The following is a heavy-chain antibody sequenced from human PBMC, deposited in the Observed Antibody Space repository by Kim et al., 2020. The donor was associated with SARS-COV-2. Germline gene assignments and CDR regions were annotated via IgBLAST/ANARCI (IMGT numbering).Heavy chain of an antibody. D-gene: IGHD6-19*01. J-gene: IGHJ6*02. CDR2: ITWSSGST. CDR3: AGWSYYGMDV. Sequence: GGSLRLSCAASGFTFSDYAMEWVRQAPGKGLEWVSGITWSSGSTGYADSVKGRFAISRDNAKNSLYLQMNSLRTEDTAVYYCAGWSYYGMDVWGQGPTVTVSS. V-gene: IGHV3-9*01. CDR1: GFTFSDYA.